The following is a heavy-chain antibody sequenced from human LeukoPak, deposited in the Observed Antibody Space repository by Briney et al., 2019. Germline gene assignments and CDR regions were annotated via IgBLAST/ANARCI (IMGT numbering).Heavy chain of an antibody. J-gene: IGHJ4*02. Sequence: GGSLRLSCATSGFTFSSYWMSWVRQAPGKGLEWVANIKQDGSEKYYVDSVKGRFTISRDNAKNSLYLQMNSLRAEDTAVYYCAREGGSLYFDYWGQGTLVTVSS. CDR3: AREGGSLYFDY. D-gene: IGHD1-26*01. CDR2: IKQDGSEK. V-gene: IGHV3-7*01. CDR1: GFTFSSYW.